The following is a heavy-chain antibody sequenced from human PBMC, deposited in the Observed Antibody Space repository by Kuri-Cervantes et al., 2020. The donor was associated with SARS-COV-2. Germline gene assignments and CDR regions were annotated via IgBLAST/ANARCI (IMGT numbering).Heavy chain of an antibody. Sequence: GESLKISCAASGFTFSSYAMHWVRQAPGKGLEWVAVISYDGSNKYYADSVKGRFTISRDNSKNTLYLQMNSLRAEGTAVYYCARDPEYCSSTSCYIAHGDYWGQGTLVTVSS. CDR1: GFTFSSYA. CDR2: ISYDGSNK. D-gene: IGHD2-2*02. CDR3: ARDPEYCSSTSCYIAHGDY. J-gene: IGHJ4*02. V-gene: IGHV3-30-3*01.